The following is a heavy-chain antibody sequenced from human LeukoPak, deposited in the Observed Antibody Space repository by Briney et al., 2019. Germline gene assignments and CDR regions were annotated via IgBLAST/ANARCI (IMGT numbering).Heavy chain of an antibody. D-gene: IGHD5-18*01. Sequence: GGSLRLSCAASGFTFSSYWMSWVRQAPGKGLEWVSSISSSSSYIYYTDSVKGRFTISRDNAKNSLYLQMNSLRAEDTAVYYCARELTGMVSVYQYYYMDVWGKGTTVTVSS. CDR3: ARELTGMVSVYQYYYMDV. CDR1: GFTFSSYW. V-gene: IGHV3-21*01. J-gene: IGHJ6*03. CDR2: ISSSSSYI.